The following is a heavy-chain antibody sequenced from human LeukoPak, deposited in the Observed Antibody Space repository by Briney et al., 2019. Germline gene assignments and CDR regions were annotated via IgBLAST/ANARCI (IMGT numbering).Heavy chain of an antibody. V-gene: IGHV1-69*13. CDR3: ARERRYYDSSGYQDLEYFQH. CDR1: GGTFSSYA. Sequence: SVKVSCKASGGTFSSYAISWVRQAPGQGLEWMGGIIPIFGTANYAQKFQGRVTITADESTSTAYMELSSLRSEDTAVYYCARERRYYDSSGYQDLEYFQHWGQGTLVTVSS. D-gene: IGHD3-22*01. CDR2: IIPIFGTA. J-gene: IGHJ1*01.